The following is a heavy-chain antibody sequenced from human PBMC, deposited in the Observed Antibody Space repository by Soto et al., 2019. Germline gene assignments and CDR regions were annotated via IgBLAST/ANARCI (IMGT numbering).Heavy chain of an antibody. CDR2: IYYSGST. J-gene: IGHJ4*02. V-gene: IGHV4-30-4*03. CDR3: LGRYGTSYDY. D-gene: IGHD3-16*01. CDR1: GGSISSGDYY. Sequence: SETLSLTCTVSGGSISSGDYYWSWFRQPPGKGLEWIGYIYYSGSTYYNPSLKSRVTISVDRSKNQFSLKLSSVTAADTAVYYCLGRYGTSYDYWGQGTLVSGSS.